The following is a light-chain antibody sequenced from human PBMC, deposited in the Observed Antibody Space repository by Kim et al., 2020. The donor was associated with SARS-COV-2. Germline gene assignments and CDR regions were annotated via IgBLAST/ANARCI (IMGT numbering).Light chain of an antibody. CDR2: ATS. Sequence: LSPGESVTLACMDTQSVSCTNLAWYHQRPGQAPRHLIYATSTRGKGIPDRFSGSGSGTDFTLTISRLEPEEFAVYYCQQYDNSLYTFGQGTKLEI. CDR3: QQYDNSLYT. J-gene: IGKJ2*01. V-gene: IGKV3-20*01. CDR1: QSVSCTN.